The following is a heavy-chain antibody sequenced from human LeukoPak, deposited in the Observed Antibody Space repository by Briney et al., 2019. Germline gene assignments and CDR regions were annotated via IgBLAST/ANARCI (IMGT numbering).Heavy chain of an antibody. V-gene: IGHV1-8*03. CDR1: GYTFTSYD. CDR2: MNPNSGNT. D-gene: IGHD2-15*01. CDR3: ARGGRYCRGGSCYSGSWFDP. J-gene: IGHJ5*02. Sequence: ASVKVSCKASGYTFTSYDINWVRQATGQGLEWVGWMNPNSGNTGYAQKFQGRVTITRNTSISTAYMELSSLRSEDTAVYYCARGGRYCRGGSCYSGSWFDPWGQGTLVIVSS.